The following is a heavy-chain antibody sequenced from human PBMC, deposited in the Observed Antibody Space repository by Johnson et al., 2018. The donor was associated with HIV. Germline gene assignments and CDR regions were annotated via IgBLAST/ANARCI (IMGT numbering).Heavy chain of an antibody. CDR2: ISWNSGSI. Sequence: EVQLVESGGGVVQPGRSLRLSCAASGFTFDDYAMHWVRQAPGKGLEWVSGISWNSGSIGYADSVKGRFTISRDNAKNSLYLQMNSLRAEDTSVYYSAKDFGSSSWHAFDVWGQGTVVIVSS. V-gene: IGHV3-9*01. CDR3: AKDFGSSSWHAFDV. CDR1: GFTFDDYA. D-gene: IGHD6-13*01. J-gene: IGHJ3*01.